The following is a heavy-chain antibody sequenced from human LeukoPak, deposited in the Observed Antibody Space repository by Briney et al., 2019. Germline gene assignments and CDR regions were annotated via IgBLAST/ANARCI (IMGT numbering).Heavy chain of an antibody. CDR2: NYYSGNT. D-gene: IGHD3/OR15-3a*01. J-gene: IGHJ4*02. V-gene: IGHV4-39*01. Sequence: SETLSLTCTVSGVSISSSNSYWGWIRQPPGKVLEWIGNNYYSGNTYYNASLKSQVSISIDTSKNQFSLKLTSVTAADTAVYYCARQTGSGLFILPGGQGTLVTVSS. CDR3: ARQTGSGLFILP. CDR1: GVSISSSNSY.